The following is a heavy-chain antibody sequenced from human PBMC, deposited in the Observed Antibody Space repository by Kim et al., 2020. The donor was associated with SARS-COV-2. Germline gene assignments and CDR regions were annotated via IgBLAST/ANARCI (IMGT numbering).Heavy chain of an antibody. V-gene: IGHV3-48*02. CDR3: ARDRLEMATIKAIDY. D-gene: IGHD5-12*01. CDR2: ISSSSTI. Sequence: GGSLRLSCAASGFTFSSYSMNWVRQAPGKGLEWVSYISSSSTIYYADSVKGRFTISRDNAKNSLYLQMNSLRDEDTAVYYCARDRLEMATIKAIDYWGQGTLVTVSS. CDR1: GFTFSSYS. J-gene: IGHJ4*02.